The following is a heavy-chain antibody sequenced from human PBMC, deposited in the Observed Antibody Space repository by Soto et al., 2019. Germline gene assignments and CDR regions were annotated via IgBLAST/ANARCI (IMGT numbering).Heavy chain of an antibody. D-gene: IGHD3-3*01. CDR2: ISGSGGST. Sequence: HGGSLRLSFTFSGFAFNNYGINWFRQYPGKGLDWVSAISGSGGSTYSADSVKGRFTISRDNSKNTLYLQVSSLRAEDTAVYYCAKDLEGSPVAQNGMDVWGQGTTVTVSS. CDR3: AKDLEGSPVAQNGMDV. V-gene: IGHV3-23*01. CDR1: GFAFNNYG. J-gene: IGHJ6*02.